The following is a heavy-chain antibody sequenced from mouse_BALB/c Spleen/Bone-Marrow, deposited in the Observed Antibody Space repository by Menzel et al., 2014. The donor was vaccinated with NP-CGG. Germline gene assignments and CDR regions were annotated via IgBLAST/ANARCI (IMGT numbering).Heavy chain of an antibody. CDR2: IWSGGST. CDR1: GFSLTSYG. Sequence: VQLVESGPGLVQPSQSLSITCTVSGFSLTSYGVHWVRQSPGKGLERLGVIWSGGSTDYNAAFISRLSISKDNSKSQVFFKMNSLQANDTAIYYCARDRWSSSGTPYAMDYWGQGTSVTVSS. CDR3: ARDRWSSSGTPYAMDY. V-gene: IGHV2-2*02. J-gene: IGHJ4*01. D-gene: IGHD4-1*01.